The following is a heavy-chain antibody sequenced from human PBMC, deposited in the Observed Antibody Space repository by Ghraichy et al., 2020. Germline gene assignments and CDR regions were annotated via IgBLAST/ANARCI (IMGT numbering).Heavy chain of an antibody. V-gene: IGHV3-21*01. J-gene: IGHJ6*02. D-gene: IGHD3-9*01. CDR1: GFTFSSYS. CDR3: ARTPPVLRYFDWLLSPYYYYGMDV. CDR2: ISSSSSYI. Sequence: GGSLRLSCAASGFTFSSYSMNWVRQAPGKGLEWVSSISSSSSYIYYADSVKGRFTISRDNAKNSLYLQMNSLRAEDTAVYYCARTPPVLRYFDWLLSPYYYYGMDVWGQGTTVTVSS.